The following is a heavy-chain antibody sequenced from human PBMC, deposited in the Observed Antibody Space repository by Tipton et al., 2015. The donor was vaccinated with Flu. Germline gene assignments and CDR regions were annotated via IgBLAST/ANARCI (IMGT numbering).Heavy chain of an antibody. V-gene: IGHV4-39*07. CDR1: GGSISSSSYY. J-gene: IGHJ4*02. D-gene: IGHD3-9*01. Sequence: TLSLTCTVSGGSISSSSYYWGWIRQPPGKGLEWIGSIYSSGSTYYNPSLKSRVTISVDTSKNQFSLKLSSVTAADTAVYYCARDVSGGILTGYRYFDYWGQGTLVTVSS. CDR3: ARDVSGGILTGYRYFDY. CDR2: IYSSGST.